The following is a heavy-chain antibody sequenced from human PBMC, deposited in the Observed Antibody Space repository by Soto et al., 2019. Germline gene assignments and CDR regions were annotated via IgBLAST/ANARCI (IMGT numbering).Heavy chain of an antibody. Sequence: SVKVSCKASGGTLSSYAISWVRQAPGQGLEWMGGIIPIFGTANYAQKFQGRVTITADESTSTAYMELSSLRSEDTAVYYCARDNRRYYDFWSGYSDSYFDYWGQVTLVTVSS. CDR2: IIPIFGTA. J-gene: IGHJ4*02. CDR3: ARDNRRYYDFWSGYSDSYFDY. CDR1: GGTLSSYA. D-gene: IGHD3-3*01. V-gene: IGHV1-69*13.